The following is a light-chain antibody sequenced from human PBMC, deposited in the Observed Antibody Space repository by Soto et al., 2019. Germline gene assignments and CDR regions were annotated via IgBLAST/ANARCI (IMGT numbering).Light chain of an antibody. CDR2: MVS. V-gene: IGLV2-14*01. Sequence: QSVLTQPASVSGSPGQSITISCTGTSSDVGNYNYVSWYQQYPGRVPKLLIYMVSNRASGVSNRFSGSKSGNTASLTISGLQAEDEADYYCISYTGTNAPYVFGTGTKVTVL. CDR3: ISYTGTNAPYV. J-gene: IGLJ1*01. CDR1: SSDVGNYNY.